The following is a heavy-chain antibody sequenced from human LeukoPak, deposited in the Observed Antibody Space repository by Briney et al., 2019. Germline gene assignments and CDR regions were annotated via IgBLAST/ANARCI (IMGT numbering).Heavy chain of an antibody. CDR1: GFTFSSYW. CDR2: IKQDGSEK. V-gene: IGHV3-7*01. CDR3: ARDWVYYYDSSGYYVY. Sequence: GGSLRLSCAASGFTFSSYWMSWVRQAPGKGLEWVANIKQDGSEKYYVDSVKGRFTISRDNAKNSLYLQMNSLRAEDTAVYYCARDWVYYYDSSGYYVYWGQGTLGTVSS. D-gene: IGHD3-22*01. J-gene: IGHJ4*02.